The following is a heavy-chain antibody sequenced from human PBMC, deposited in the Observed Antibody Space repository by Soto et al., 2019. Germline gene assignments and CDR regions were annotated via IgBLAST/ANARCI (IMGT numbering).Heavy chain of an antibody. V-gene: IGHV1-3*01. J-gene: IGHJ6*02. D-gene: IGHD5-12*01. CDR2: INAGNGNT. CDR3: ARVSVATVLTPYVYGMDV. Sequence: QVQLVQSGAEVKKPGASVKVSCKASGYTFTSYAMHWVRQAPGQRLEWMGGINAGNGNTKYSQKLPGRGTNTRDTSASTAYMELSSLRSEDTAVYYCARVSVATVLTPYVYGMDVWGQGTTVTVSS. CDR1: GYTFTSYA.